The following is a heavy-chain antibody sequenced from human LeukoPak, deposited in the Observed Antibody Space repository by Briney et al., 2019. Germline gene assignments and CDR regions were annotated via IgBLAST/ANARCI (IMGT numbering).Heavy chain of an antibody. Sequence: GGSLRFSCAASGFTFSSYAMHWVRQAPGKGLEWVAVISYDGSNKYYADSVKGRFTISRDDSKNTLYLQMDSLRVEDTAVYYCARSQITMIRGDFDYWGQGTPVTVSS. CDR2: ISYDGSNK. J-gene: IGHJ4*02. CDR3: ARSQITMIRGDFDY. V-gene: IGHV3-30*14. D-gene: IGHD3-10*01. CDR1: GFTFSSYA.